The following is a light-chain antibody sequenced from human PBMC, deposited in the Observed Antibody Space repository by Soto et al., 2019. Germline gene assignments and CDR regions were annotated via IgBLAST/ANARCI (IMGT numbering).Light chain of an antibody. J-gene: IGKJ4*01. CDR3: QQYDNGPSVT. V-gene: IGKV3-15*01. CDR1: QSVGRS. Sequence: IVMTQSPATLSVSPGERATLSCRASQSVGRSLAWYQQKPGQAPRLLIYGTSARATGIPATFSGSGSGTEFTLTISSLQSEDFAIYYCQQYDNGPSVTFGGGTKVDIK. CDR2: GTS.